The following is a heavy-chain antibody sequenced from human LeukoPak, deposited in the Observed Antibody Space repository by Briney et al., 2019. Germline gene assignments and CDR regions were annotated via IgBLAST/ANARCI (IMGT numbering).Heavy chain of an antibody. J-gene: IGHJ4*02. CDR3: AREILYDSTAYYL. CDR2: IYHSGSS. Sequence: SGTPSLTCSVSGASIDTSAYNWGWIRQPPGKGLEWIGSIYHSGSSYDNPSLKSRLTLSIDTSRNQFSLTLKSVTAADSGVYSCAREILYDSTAYYLWGQGTVVTVSS. CDR1: GASIDTSAYN. V-gene: IGHV4-39*01. D-gene: IGHD3-22*01.